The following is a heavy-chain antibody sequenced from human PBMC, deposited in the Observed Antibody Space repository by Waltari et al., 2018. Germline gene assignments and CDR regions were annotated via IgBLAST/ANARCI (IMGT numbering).Heavy chain of an antibody. V-gene: IGHV3-9*01. D-gene: IGHD6-19*01. J-gene: IGHJ4*02. CDR3: AKGGGGWYVGWYYFDY. CDR2: ISWNSCSI. CDR1: GFTFDDYA. Sequence: EVQLVESGGGLVQPGRSLRLSCAASGFTFDDYAMHWVRQAPGKGLEWVSGISWNSCSIGYADSVKGRFTISRDNAKNSLYLQMNSLRAEDTALYYCAKGGGGWYVGWYYFDYWGQGTLVTVSS.